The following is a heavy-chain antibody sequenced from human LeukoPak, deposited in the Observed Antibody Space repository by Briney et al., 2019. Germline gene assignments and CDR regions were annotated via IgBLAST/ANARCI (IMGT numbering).Heavy chain of an antibody. CDR2: IWYDGSNK. J-gene: IGHJ6*02. V-gene: IGHV3-33*01. D-gene: IGHD3-3*01. CDR1: GFTFSSYG. Sequence: GGSLRLSCAASGFTFSSYGMHWVRQAPGKGLEWVAVIWYDGSNKYYADSVKGRLTISRDNSKNTLYLQMNSLRAEDTAVYYCAREYYDFWSGYYGSDYYYGMDVWGQGTTVTVSS. CDR3: AREYYDFWSGYYGSDYYYGMDV.